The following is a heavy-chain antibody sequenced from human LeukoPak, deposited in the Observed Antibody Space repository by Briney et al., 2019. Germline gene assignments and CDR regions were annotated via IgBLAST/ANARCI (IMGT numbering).Heavy chain of an antibody. CDR1: GGSISNYY. J-gene: IGHJ4*02. CDR2: TYYSGST. Sequence: SETLSLTCTVSGGSISNYYWSWIRQPPGKGLEWIGYTYYSGSTNYNPSLKSRVTISVDTSKNQFSLKLSSVTAADTAVYYCARGDYYDSRGYSFFDWWGQGTLVTVSS. V-gene: IGHV4-59*01. D-gene: IGHD3-22*01. CDR3: ARGDYYDSRGYSFFDW.